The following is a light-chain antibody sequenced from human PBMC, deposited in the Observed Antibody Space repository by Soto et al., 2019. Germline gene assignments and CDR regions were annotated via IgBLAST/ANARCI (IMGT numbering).Light chain of an antibody. CDR2: GAS. Sequence: EIVLTQSAGTLSWSPGERATLSCRASQSVSSSFLAWYQKKPGQAPRLLIYGASSRATGIPDRFSGSGSGTDFTLTISSIEPEDFAVYYCQQRSNWTFGQGTKVDIK. CDR3: QQRSNWT. V-gene: IGKV3D-20*02. CDR1: QSVSSSF. J-gene: IGKJ1*01.